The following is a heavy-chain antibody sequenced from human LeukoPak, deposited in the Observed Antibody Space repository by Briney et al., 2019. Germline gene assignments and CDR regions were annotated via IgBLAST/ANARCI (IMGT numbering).Heavy chain of an antibody. J-gene: IGHJ4*02. V-gene: IGHV3-30*04. CDR2: ISYDGSNK. D-gene: IGHD5-18*01. CDR3: ARGRGYSYGYGDY. Sequence: GRSLRLSCAASGFTFSSYAMHWVRQAPGKGLEWVAVISYDGSNKYYADSVKGRFTISRDNSKNTPYLQMNSLRAEDTAVYYCARGRGYSYGYGDYWGQGTLVTVSS. CDR1: GFTFSSYA.